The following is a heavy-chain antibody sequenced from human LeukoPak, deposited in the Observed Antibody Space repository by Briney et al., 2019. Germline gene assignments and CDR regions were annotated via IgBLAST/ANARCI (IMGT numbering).Heavy chain of an antibody. CDR2: ISGSGGST. CDR1: GFTFSSYA. D-gene: IGHD6-13*01. Sequence: PGGSLRLSCAASGFTFSSYAMSWVRRAPGKGLEWVSAISGSGGSTYYADSVKGRFTISRDNSKNTLYLQMNSLRAEDTAVYYCAKDPEQQLERGLSMESYFDYWGQGTLVTVSS. V-gene: IGHV3-23*01. J-gene: IGHJ4*02. CDR3: AKDPEQQLERGLSMESYFDY.